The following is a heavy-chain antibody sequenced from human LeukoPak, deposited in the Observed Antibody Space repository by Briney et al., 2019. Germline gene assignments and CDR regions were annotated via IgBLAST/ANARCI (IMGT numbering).Heavy chain of an antibody. CDR1: GGTFSSYA. CDR3: ARAGTYYDFWSGYYIFDY. Sequence: GASVKVSCKASGGTFSSYAISWVRQAPGQGLEWMGGIIPIFGTANYAQKFQGRVTITTDESTSTAYMELSSLRSEDTAVYYCARAGTYYDFWSGYYIFDYWGQGTLVTVSS. D-gene: IGHD3-3*01. V-gene: IGHV1-69*05. CDR2: IIPIFGTA. J-gene: IGHJ4*02.